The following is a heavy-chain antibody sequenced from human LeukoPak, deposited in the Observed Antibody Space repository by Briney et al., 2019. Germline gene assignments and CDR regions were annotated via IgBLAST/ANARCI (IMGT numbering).Heavy chain of an antibody. Sequence: SVKVSCKASGGTFSSYAISCVRQAPGQGLEWMGRIIPILGIANYAQKFQGRVTITADKSTSTAYMELGSLRSENTAVYYCARDYGAFDIWGQGTMVTVSS. CDR3: ARDYGAFDI. CDR1: GGTFSSYA. V-gene: IGHV1-69*04. CDR2: IIPILGIA. D-gene: IGHD3-10*01. J-gene: IGHJ3*02.